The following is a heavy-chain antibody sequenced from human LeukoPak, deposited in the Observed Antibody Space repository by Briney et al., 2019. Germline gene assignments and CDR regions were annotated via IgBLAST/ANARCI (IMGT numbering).Heavy chain of an antibody. J-gene: IGHJ4*02. CDR3: AREDGGNYFDY. CDR2: ISSSGSTI. V-gene: IGHV3-48*03. D-gene: IGHD4-23*01. CDR1: GFTFRSYE. Sequence: PGGSLRLSCAASGFTFRSYEMNWVRQAPGKGLEWVSYISSSGSTIVYADSVKGRFTIPRDNAKNSLYLQMNSLRAEDTAVYYCAREDGGNYFDYWGQGTLVTVSS.